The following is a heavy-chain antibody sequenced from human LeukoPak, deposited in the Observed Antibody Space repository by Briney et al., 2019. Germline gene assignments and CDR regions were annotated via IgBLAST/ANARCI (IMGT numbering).Heavy chain of an antibody. V-gene: IGHV3-30*18. CDR3: AKETLAYCGGDCYSVAFDY. CDR2: ISYDGSNK. D-gene: IGHD2-21*02. J-gene: IGHJ4*02. Sequence: PGGSLRLSCAASGFTFSSYGMHWVRQAPGKGLEWVAVISYDGSNKYYADSVKGRFTISRDNSKNTLYLQMNSLRAEDTAVYYCAKETLAYCGGDCYSVAFDYWGQGTLVTVSS. CDR1: GFTFSSYG.